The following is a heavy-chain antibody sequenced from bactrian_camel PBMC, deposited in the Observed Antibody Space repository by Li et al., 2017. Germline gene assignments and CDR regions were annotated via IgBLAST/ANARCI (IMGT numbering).Heavy chain of an antibody. D-gene: IGHD6*01. V-gene: IGHV3S6*01. Sequence: QVQLVESGGGSVQAGGSLRLSCAASRYTYSNYCMVWFRQAPGKERLGVAAIYSTENTPRYDDSVKGRFTLSLDNAKKILELRMNSLEPEDNAMYYCVDDCYGSRYYLARRTNVWGQGTQVTVS. CDR3: VDDCYGSRYYLARRTNV. CDR1: RYTYSNYC. CDR2: IYSTENTP. J-gene: IGHJ4*01.